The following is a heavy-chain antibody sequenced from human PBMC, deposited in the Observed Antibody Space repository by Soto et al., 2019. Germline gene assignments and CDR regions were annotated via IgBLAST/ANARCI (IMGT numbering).Heavy chain of an antibody. Sequence: QVQLQQWGAGLLKPSETLSLTCAVYGGSFSGYYWSWIRQPPGKGLEWIGEINHSGSTNYNPSLKSRVTISVDTSKNQFSLKLSSVTAADTAVYYCARRGPGSGCYPPLMRFDPWGQGTLVTVSS. CDR3: ARRGPGSGCYPPLMRFDP. J-gene: IGHJ5*02. CDR2: INHSGST. V-gene: IGHV4-34*01. D-gene: IGHD3-3*01. CDR1: GGSFSGYY.